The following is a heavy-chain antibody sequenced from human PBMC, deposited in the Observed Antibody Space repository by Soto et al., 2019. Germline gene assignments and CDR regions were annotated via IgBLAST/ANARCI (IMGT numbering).Heavy chain of an antibody. V-gene: IGHV3-74*01. CDR1: GFTFKSHK. J-gene: IGHJ6*03. D-gene: IGHD1-20*01. CDR2: ISSDGSRT. CDR3: ARQYNADYSYMDV. Sequence: GGSLRLSCAASGFTFKSHKMHWARLVPGKGLVWVSRISSDGSRTDYADSVKGRFTISRDNAKNTLYLQMNSLRVEDTAVYFCARQYNADYSYMDVWGKGTTVTVSS.